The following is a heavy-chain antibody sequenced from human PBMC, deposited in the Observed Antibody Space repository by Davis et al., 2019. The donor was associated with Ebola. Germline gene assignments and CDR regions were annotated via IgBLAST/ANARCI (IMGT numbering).Heavy chain of an antibody. CDR2: SYYTGST. CDR3: ARGDSYYDPTGYYAGPEAPDH. V-gene: IGHV4-59*12. D-gene: IGHD3-22*01. CDR1: GGSISSYY. J-gene: IGHJ4*02. Sequence: SETLSLTCTVSGGSISSYYWSWIRQPPGKGLEWIGNSYYTGSTYYSPSLRSRVTISVDTSKNLFSLKLTSVTAADTAVYYCARGDSYYDPTGYYAGPEAPDHWGQGTLVSVSS.